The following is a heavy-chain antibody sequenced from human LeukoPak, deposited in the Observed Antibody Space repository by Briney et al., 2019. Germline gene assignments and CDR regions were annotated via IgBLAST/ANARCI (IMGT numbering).Heavy chain of an antibody. J-gene: IGHJ6*02. V-gene: IGHV1-18*01. CDR1: GNSISNYA. CDR3: ARDKHYPGPYYYYGMDV. D-gene: IGHD1-26*01. Sequence: AASVKVSCKASGNSISNYAVSWVRQAPGQGLEWMGWISAYNGNTNYAQKLQGRVTMTTDTSTSTAYMELRSLRSDDTAVYYCARDKHYPGPYYYYGMDVWGQGTTVTVSS. CDR2: ISAYNGNT.